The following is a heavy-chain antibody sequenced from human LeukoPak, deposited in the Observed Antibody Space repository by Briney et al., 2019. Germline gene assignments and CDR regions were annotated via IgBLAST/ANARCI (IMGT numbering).Heavy chain of an antibody. Sequence: GGSLRLSCTASGFTFSTYWMTWVRQAPGKGLEWVASINQDENHRHYVPSARGRFTISRDNAKNSLLLQMNSLTAEDTAIYYCARSGPQAPDCYHYWGQGTKSPSPQ. CDR3: ARSGPQAPDCYHY. CDR2: INQDENHR. D-gene: IGHD2-21*02. CDR1: GFTFSTYW. J-gene: IGHJ4*02. V-gene: IGHV3-7*03.